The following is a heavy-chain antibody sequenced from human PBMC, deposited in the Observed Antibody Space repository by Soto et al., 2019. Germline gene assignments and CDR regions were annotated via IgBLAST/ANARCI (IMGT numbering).Heavy chain of an antibody. CDR2: ISYDGSNS. CDR1: ASTFSNYI. D-gene: IGHD2-15*01. Sequence: QLQLVESGGGVVQPGRSLRLSCAASASTFSNYIMHWVRQAPGKGLEWVRFISYDGSNSNYADFVEGRFTISRDNPKNMLYLQLSSLRPDDTAVYYCAGGDNYYALGVWGQGTTVTVSS. CDR3: AGGDNYYALGV. J-gene: IGHJ6*02. V-gene: IGHV3-30*04.